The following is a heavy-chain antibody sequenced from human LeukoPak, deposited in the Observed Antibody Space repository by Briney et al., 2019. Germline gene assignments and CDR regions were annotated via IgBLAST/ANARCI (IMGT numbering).Heavy chain of an antibody. Sequence: SETLSLLCTLSGNSFGVYYWSWLRHPAGGGLVWIGCIYNCGSHTQHPSLKSRLHMSVDTPKSQFPLNLMSVTGADPAVSFLTGDAGTTGELNVDPWGQGTLVTVSS. CDR1: GNSFGVYY. V-gene: IGHV4-4*07. CDR2: IYNCGSH. J-gene: IGHJ5*02. CDR3: TGDAGTTGELNVDP. D-gene: IGHD4-17*01.